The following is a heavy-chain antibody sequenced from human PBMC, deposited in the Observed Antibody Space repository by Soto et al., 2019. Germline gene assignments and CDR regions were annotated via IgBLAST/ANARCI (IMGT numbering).Heavy chain of an antibody. Sequence: PGGSLRLSCAASGFTFSSYAMSWVRQAQGKGLEWVSAISGSGGSTYYADSVKGRFTISRDNSKNTLYLQMNSLRAEDTAVYYCAKDDHIAVAATDYWGQGTLVTVSS. D-gene: IGHD6-19*01. CDR3: AKDDHIAVAATDY. J-gene: IGHJ4*02. V-gene: IGHV3-23*01. CDR2: ISGSGGST. CDR1: GFTFSSYA.